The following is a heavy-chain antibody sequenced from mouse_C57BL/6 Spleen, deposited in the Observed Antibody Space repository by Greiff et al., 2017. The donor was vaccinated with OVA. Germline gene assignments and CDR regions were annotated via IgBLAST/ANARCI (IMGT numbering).Heavy chain of an antibody. CDR1: GYTFTSYW. J-gene: IGHJ1*03. CDR3: ARSPIYYDYDVDV. D-gene: IGHD2-4*01. Sequence: QVQLQQPGAELVKPGASVKLSCKASGYTFTSYWMQWVKQRPGQGLEWIGEIDPSDSYTNYNQKFKGKATLTVDTSSSTAYMQLSSLTSEDSAVYYCARSPIYYDYDVDVWGTGTTVTVSS. CDR2: IDPSDSYT. V-gene: IGHV1-50*01.